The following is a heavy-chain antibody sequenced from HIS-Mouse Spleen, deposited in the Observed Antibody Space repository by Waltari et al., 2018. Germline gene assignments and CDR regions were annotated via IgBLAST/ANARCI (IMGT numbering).Heavy chain of an antibody. CDR1: GFTFSSDW. D-gene: IGHD3-16*01. Sequence: EVQLVVSGGGLVQPGGSLRLSCAASGFTFSSDWMRWVRQAPGKGLEWVANIKQDGSEKYYVDSGKGRFTISRDNAKTSLYLQMNSLRAEATAVYYCARDLGGGLWYFDLWGRGTLVTVSS. CDR2: IKQDGSEK. V-gene: IGHV3-7*01. CDR3: ARDLGGGLWYFDL. J-gene: IGHJ2*01.